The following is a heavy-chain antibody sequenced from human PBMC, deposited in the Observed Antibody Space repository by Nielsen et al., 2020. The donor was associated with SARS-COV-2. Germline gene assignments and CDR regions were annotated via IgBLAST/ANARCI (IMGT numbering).Heavy chain of an antibody. CDR3: ASSGGGSHFDY. CDR2: INPNSGGT. D-gene: IGHD1-26*01. Sequence: ASVKVSCKASGGTFSSYAISWVRQAPGQGLEWMGWINPNSGGTKYAQKFQGRVTMTRDTSISTAYMELSRLRSDDTAVYYCASSGGGSHFDYWGQGTLVTVSS. V-gene: IGHV1-2*02. J-gene: IGHJ4*02. CDR1: GGTFSSYA.